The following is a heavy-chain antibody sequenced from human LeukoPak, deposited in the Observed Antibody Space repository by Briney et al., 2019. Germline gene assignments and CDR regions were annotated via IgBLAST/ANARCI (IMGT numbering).Heavy chain of an antibody. CDR2: IYHSGST. D-gene: IGHD6-13*01. V-gene: IGHV4-39*01. J-gene: IGHJ3*02. Sequence: SETLSLTCTVSGGSISSSSYYWGWIRQPPGKGLEWIGSIYHSGSTYYNPSLKSRVTISVDTSKNQFSLKLSSVTAADTAVYYCASTRRYSSSWYRDSGAFDIWGQGTMVTVSS. CDR3: ASTRRYSSSWYRDSGAFDI. CDR1: GGSISSSSYY.